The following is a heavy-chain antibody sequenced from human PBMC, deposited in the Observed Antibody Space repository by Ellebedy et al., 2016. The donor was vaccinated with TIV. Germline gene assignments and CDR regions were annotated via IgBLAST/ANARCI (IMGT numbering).Heavy chain of an antibody. CDR1: GFTFSSYA. Sequence: GESLKISXAASGFTFSSYAMHWVRQAPGKGLEWVAVISYDGSNKYYADSVKGRFTISRDNSKNTLYLQMNSLRAEDTAVYYCARDLRSSMDVWGQGTTVTVSS. CDR3: ARDLRSSMDV. J-gene: IGHJ6*02. V-gene: IGHV3-30*04. CDR2: ISYDGSNK. D-gene: IGHD2-2*01.